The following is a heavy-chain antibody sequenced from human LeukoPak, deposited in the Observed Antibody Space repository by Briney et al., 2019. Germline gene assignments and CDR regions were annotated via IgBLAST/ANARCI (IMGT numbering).Heavy chain of an antibody. V-gene: IGHV3-48*03. J-gene: IGHJ6*03. CDR3: ARCRYYYGSGSYFGYYYYYYMDV. CDR1: GFTFSSYE. D-gene: IGHD3-10*01. Sequence: GGSLRLSCAASGFTFSSYEMNWVRQAPGKGLEWVSYISSSGRTKYYADSVKGRFTISRDNAKNSLYLQMNSLRAEDTAVYYCARCRYYYGSGSYFGYYYYYYMDVWGKGTTVTISS. CDR2: ISSSGRTK.